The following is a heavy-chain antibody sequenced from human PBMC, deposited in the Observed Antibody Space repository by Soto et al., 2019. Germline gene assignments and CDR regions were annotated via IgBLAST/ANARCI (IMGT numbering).Heavy chain of an antibody. Sequence: PSETLSLTCTVSGGSISSYYWSWIRQPPGKGLEWIGYIYYSGSTNYNPSLKSRVTISVDTSKNQFSLKLSSVTAADTAVYYCAGVYGSYYVRNWFDPWGQGTLVTVSS. CDR3: AGVYGSYYVRNWFDP. J-gene: IGHJ5*02. CDR1: GGSISSYY. CDR2: IYYSGST. D-gene: IGHD1-26*01. V-gene: IGHV4-59*01.